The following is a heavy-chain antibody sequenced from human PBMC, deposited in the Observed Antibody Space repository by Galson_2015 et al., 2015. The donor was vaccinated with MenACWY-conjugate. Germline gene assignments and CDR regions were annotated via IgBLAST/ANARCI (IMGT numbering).Heavy chain of an antibody. J-gene: IGHJ4*02. Sequence: SLRLSCAASGFTFSNYWMHWVRQAPGKGLVWVSRINSDGRSTSYADSVKGRFTISGDNAKNTLYLQMNSLRAEDTAVYYCARLGGNYRTTSHFDYWGQGSLVTVSS. CDR1: GFTFSNYW. D-gene: IGHD1-26*01. V-gene: IGHV3-74*01. CDR2: INSDGRST. CDR3: ARLGGNYRTTSHFDY.